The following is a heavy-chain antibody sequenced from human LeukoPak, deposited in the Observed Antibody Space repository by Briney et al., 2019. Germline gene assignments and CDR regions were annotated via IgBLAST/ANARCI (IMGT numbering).Heavy chain of an antibody. V-gene: IGHV1-69*13. J-gene: IGHJ4*02. CDR2: IIPIFGTA. D-gene: IGHD3-22*01. CDR3: ARGKDYYDSSGYSVNFDY. Sequence: ASVKVSCKASGGTFSSYAISWVRQAPGQGLEWMGGIIPIFGTANYAQKFQGRVTITADESTSTAYMELSSLRSDDTAVYYCARGKDYYDSSGYSVNFDYWGQGTLVTVSS. CDR1: GGTFSSYA.